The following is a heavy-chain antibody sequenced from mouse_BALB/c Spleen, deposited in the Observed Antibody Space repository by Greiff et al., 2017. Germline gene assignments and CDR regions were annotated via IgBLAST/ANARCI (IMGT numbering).Heavy chain of an antibody. V-gene: IGHV3-2*02. CDR1: GYSITSDYA. D-gene: IGHD1-1*01. CDR3: ARSHGSTLAWFAY. Sequence: EVKLMESGPGLVKPSQSLSLTCTVTGYSITSDYAWNWIRQFPGNKLEWMGYISYSGSTSYNPSLKSRISITRDTSKNQFFLQLNSVTTEDTATYYCARSHGSTLAWFAYWGQGTLVTVSA. J-gene: IGHJ3*01. CDR2: ISYSGST.